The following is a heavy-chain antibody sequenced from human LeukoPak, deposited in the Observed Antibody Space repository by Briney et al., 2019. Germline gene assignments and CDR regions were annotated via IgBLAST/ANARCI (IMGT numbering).Heavy chain of an antibody. CDR2: ISNNGGYT. J-gene: IGHJ5*02. Sequence: GGSLRLSCAASGFTFSSSAMSWVRQAPGKGLEWVSAISNNGGYTYYADSVQGRFTISRDNAKNSLYLQMNSLRAEDTAVYYCARDRNWFDPWGQGTLVTVSS. CDR1: GFTFSSSA. V-gene: IGHV3-23*01. CDR3: ARDRNWFDP.